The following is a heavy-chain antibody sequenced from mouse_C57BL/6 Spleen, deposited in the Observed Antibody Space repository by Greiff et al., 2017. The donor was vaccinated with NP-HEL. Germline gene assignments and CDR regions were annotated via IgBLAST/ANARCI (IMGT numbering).Heavy chain of an antibody. V-gene: IGHV3-6*01. J-gene: IGHJ2*01. CDR3: ARVVVYYFDY. D-gene: IGHD1-1*02. CDR2: ISYDGSN. CDR1: GYSITSGYY. Sequence: EVKLMESGPGLVKPSQSLSLTCSVTGYSITSGYYWNWIRQFPGNKLEWMGYISYDGSNNYNPSLKNRISITRDTSKNQFFLKLNSVTTEDTATYYCARVVVYYFDYWGQGTTLTVSS.